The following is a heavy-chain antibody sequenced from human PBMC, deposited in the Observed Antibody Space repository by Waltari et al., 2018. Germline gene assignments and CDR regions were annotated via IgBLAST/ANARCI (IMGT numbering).Heavy chain of an antibody. V-gene: IGHV3-33*03. CDR2: IWYDGRNS. D-gene: IGHD1-1*01. Sequence: QVQLVESGGGVVQPGGSLRLSCAASGFTFSTYGMHWVRQAPGKGVEWGASIWYDGRNSYYADSVKGRFTISRDNSKNTVFLQMNSLRAEDTAVYYCARTGDDYWGQGTLVTVSS. CDR3: ARTGDDY. J-gene: IGHJ4*02. CDR1: GFTFSTYG.